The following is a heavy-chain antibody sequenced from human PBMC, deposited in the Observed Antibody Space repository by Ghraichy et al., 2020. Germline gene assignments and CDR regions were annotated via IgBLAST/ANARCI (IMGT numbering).Heavy chain of an antibody. CDR1: GGSISSYY. J-gene: IGHJ4*02. CDR2: IYYSGST. Sequence: SETLSLTCTVSGGSISSYYWSWIRQPPGKGLEWIGYIYYSGSTNYNPSLKSRVTISVDTSKNQFSLKLSSVTAADTAVYYCARVHSSVVYFDYWGQGTLVTVSS. D-gene: IGHD6-19*01. CDR3: ARVHSSVVYFDY. V-gene: IGHV4-59*01.